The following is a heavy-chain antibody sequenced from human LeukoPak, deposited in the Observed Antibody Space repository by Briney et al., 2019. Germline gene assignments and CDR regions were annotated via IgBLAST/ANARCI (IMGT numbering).Heavy chain of an antibody. CDR1: GFTFSSYW. Sequence: GGSLRLSCAASGFTFSSYWMSWVRQAPGKGLEWVANIKQDGSEKYYVDSVKGRFTISRDNAKNSLYLQMNSVRAEDTAVYYCVVGATGWFDPWGQGTLVTVSS. D-gene: IGHD1-26*01. J-gene: IGHJ5*02. CDR2: IKQDGSEK. CDR3: VVGATGWFDP. V-gene: IGHV3-7*01.